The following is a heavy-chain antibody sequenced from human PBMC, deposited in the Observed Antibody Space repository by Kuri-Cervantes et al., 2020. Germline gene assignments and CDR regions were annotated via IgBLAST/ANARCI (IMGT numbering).Heavy chain of an antibody. V-gene: IGHV3-33*01. J-gene: IGHJ3*02. Sequence: LSLTCAASGFTFSSYGMHWVRQAPGKGLEWVAVIWYDGSNKYYADSVKGRFTISRDNSKNTLYLQMNSLRAEDTAVYYCARGPETGTGAFDIWGQGTMVTVSS. CDR1: GFTFSSYG. D-gene: IGHD1-1*01. CDR2: IWYDGSNK. CDR3: ARGPETGTGAFDI.